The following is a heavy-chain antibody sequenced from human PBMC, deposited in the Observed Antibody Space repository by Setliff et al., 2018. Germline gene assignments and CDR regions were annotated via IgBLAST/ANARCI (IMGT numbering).Heavy chain of an antibody. J-gene: IGHJ3*01. CDR3: AISTLSICSGGSCPNAFDV. V-gene: IGHV1-18*01. D-gene: IGHD2-15*01. Sequence: ASVKVSCKASGDTFSTYALSWVRQAPGKGLEWVGWISSYNDVTTYAQRFQGRVTLTKDTSTSAAYMELRSLRSDDSAVYYCAISTLSICSGGSCPNAFDVWGQGTMVTVSS. CDR2: ISSYNDVT. CDR1: GDTFSTYA.